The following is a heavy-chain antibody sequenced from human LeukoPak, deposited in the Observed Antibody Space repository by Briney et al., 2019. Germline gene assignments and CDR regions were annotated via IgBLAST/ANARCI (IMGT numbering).Heavy chain of an antibody. D-gene: IGHD6-19*01. Sequence: GGSLRLSCAASGFTFSNYAMSWVRQAPGRGLAWVSAISGSGGGTYYADSVKGRFTISRDNSKNTLYLQMNSLRAEDTAVYYCASSGWPTANGYFDYWGQGTLVTVSS. CDR3: ASSGWPTANGYFDY. CDR2: ISGSGGGT. J-gene: IGHJ4*02. V-gene: IGHV3-23*01. CDR1: GFTFSNYA.